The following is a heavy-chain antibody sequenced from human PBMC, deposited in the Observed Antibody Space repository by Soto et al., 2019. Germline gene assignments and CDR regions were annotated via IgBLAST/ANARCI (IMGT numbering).Heavy chain of an antibody. CDR1: GGSVSSGSYY. CDR3: AIDNSGSYPSYYFDY. Sequence: SETLSLTCTVSGGSVSSGSYYWSWIRQPPGKGLEWIGYIYYSGSTNYNPSLKSRVTISVDTSKNQFSLKLSSVTAADTAVYYCAIDNSGSYPSYYFDYRGQRTLVTVSS. D-gene: IGHD1-26*01. V-gene: IGHV4-61*01. CDR2: IYYSGST. J-gene: IGHJ4*02.